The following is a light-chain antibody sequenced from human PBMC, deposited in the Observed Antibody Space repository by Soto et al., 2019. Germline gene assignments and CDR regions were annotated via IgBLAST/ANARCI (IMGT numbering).Light chain of an antibody. Sequence: QSALTQPASVSGSPGQSITISCTGSNSDFGHDDYVSWFQQHPGKAPKLLIYDVLNRPSGVSSRFSGSKSGNTASLTISGLQAEDEADYYCSSYTTGRTYVFGIGTKVTVL. CDR3: SSYTTGRTYV. CDR2: DVL. V-gene: IGLV2-14*03. CDR1: NSDFGHDDY. J-gene: IGLJ1*01.